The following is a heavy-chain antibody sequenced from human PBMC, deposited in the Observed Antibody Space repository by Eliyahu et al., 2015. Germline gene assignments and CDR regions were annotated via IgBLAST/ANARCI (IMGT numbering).Heavy chain of an antibody. Sequence: EVQLVESGGGLVQPGGXLRXSXAASGFTFXSFWMSWVRQAXGKGREWVANINQHGSTTKYVDSVKGRFTIARDNAENSLSLQMNNLRADDTAVYYCARTDTNSWGYFDHWGQGSLVTVSS. D-gene: IGHD3-16*01. V-gene: IGHV3-7*01. CDR3: ARTDTNSWGYFDH. CDR2: INQHGSTT. J-gene: IGHJ4*02. CDR1: GFTFXSFW.